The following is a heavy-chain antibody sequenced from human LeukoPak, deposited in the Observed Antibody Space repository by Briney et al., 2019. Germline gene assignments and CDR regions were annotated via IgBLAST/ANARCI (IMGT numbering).Heavy chain of an antibody. CDR3: ARGRSSTNLFDI. Sequence: GGSLRLSCAASGFTVSSNYMSWVRQAPGKGLEWVSVMYSGGSTFYADSVKGRLTISRDNSKNTLYLQVNSLRVEDTAVYYCARGRSSTNLFDIWGQGTMVTVSS. J-gene: IGHJ3*02. V-gene: IGHV3-53*01. D-gene: IGHD2-2*01. CDR2: MYSGGST. CDR1: GFTVSSNY.